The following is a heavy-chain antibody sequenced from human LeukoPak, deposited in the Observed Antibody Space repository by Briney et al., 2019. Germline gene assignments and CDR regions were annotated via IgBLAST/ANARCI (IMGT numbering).Heavy chain of an antibody. V-gene: IGHV4-34*01. CDR2: INHSGST. CDR3: ARWVGGPPDY. CDR1: GGSFSGYY. J-gene: IGHJ4*02. Sequence: SETLSLTCAVYGGSFSGYYWSWIRQPPGKGMEWIGEINHSGSTNYNPSLKSRVTISVDTSKNQFSLKLSSVTAADTAVYYCARWVGGPPDYWGQGTLVTVSS. D-gene: IGHD6-25*01.